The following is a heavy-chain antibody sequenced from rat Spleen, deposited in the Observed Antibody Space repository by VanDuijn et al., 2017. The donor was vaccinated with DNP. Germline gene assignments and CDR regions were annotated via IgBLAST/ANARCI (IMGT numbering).Heavy chain of an antibody. CDR2: ITTGGEIT. V-gene: IGHV5-31*01. D-gene: IGHD1-7*01. J-gene: IGHJ2*01. CDR3: ASDILRVLH. CDR1: GFTFNKDW. Sequence: EVQLVESGGDPVQPGRSLTLSCVVSGFTFNKDWMTWVRQVPGKGLEWIASITTGGEITYYPDSVKGRFTISRDHATNTLYLRLNSLRSEDTAIYYCASDILRVLHWGQGVMVTVSS.